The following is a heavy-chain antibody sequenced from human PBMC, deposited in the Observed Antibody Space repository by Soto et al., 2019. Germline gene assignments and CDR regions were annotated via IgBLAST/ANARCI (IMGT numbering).Heavy chain of an antibody. CDR2: IYYSGST. CDR1: GGSISSGGYY. CDR3: ARGRPASLNFDY. J-gene: IGHJ4*02. Sequence: PSETLSLTCTVSGGSISSGGYYWSWIRQHPGKGLEWIGYIYYSGSTYYNPSLKSRVTISVDTSKNQFSLKLSSVTAADTAVYYCARGRPASLNFDYWGQGTLVTVSS. V-gene: IGHV4-31*03. D-gene: IGHD2-2*01.